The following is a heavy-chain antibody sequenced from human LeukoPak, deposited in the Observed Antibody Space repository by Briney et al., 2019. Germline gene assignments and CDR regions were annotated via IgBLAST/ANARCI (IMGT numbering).Heavy chain of an antibody. CDR3: ARVSGSSEAAFDI. Sequence: GASVKVSCKASGYTFSGFYIHWVRQAPGQGVEWMGWINPNSDGIKYAQKFQGRVTMTRDTSISTAYVELSRLRSDDTALYYCARVSGSSEAAFDIWGQGTMVTVSS. D-gene: IGHD3-10*01. J-gene: IGHJ3*02. CDR2: INPNSDGI. CDR1: GYTFSGFY. V-gene: IGHV1-2*02.